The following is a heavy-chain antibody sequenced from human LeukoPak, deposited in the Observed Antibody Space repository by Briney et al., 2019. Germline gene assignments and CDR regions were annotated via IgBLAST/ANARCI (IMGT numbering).Heavy chain of an antibody. CDR3: ARAPTVTTLGYFDY. CDR1: GFTFSSYA. D-gene: IGHD4-17*01. V-gene: IGHV3-33*08. J-gene: IGHJ4*02. Sequence: GGSLRLSCAASGFTFSSYAMSWVRQAPGKGLEWVAVIWYDGSNKYYADSVKGRFTISRDNSKNTLYLQMNSLRAEDTAVYYCARAPTVTTLGYFDYWGQGTLVTVSS. CDR2: IWYDGSNK.